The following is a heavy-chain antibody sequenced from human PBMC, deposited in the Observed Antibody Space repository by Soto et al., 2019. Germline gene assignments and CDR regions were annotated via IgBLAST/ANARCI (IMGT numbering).Heavy chain of an antibody. CDR2: ISYDGSNK. CDR1: GFTFSSYG. Sequence: QVQLVESGGGVVQPGRSLRLSCAASGFTFSSYGMQWVRQAPGKGLEWVAVISYDGSNKYYADSVKGRFTISRENSKNTLYLRMSSLRVEDTVVYYCAKDLGAYGYHWFDPWGQGTLVTVSS. V-gene: IGHV3-30*18. D-gene: IGHD5-18*01. J-gene: IGHJ5*02. CDR3: AKDLGAYGYHWFDP.